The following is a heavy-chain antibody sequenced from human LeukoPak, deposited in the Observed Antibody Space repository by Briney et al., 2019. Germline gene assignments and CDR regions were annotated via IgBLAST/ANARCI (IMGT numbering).Heavy chain of an antibody. D-gene: IGHD3-10*01. CDR2: INHSGST. CDR3: ARASALPRYYYGSGSYYYYYYMDV. Sequence: SETLSLTCAVYGGSFSGYYWSWIRQPPGKGLEWIGEINHSGSTNYNPSLKSRVTISVDTSKNQFSLKLSSVTAADTAVYYCARASALPRYYYGSGSYYYYYYMDVWGKGTTVTVSS. J-gene: IGHJ6*03. V-gene: IGHV4-34*01. CDR1: GGSFSGYY.